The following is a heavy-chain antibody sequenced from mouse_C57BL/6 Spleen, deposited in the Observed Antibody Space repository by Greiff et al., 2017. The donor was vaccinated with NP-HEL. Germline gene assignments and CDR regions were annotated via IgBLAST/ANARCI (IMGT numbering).Heavy chain of an antibody. Sequence: QVQLQQSGAELVKPGASVKLSCKASGYTFTSYWMQWVKQRPGQGLEWIGEIDPSDSYTNYNQKFKGKATLTVDTSSSTAYMQLSSLTSEDSAVYYCARLGHGSSPWFAYWGQGTLVTVSA. CDR2: IDPSDSYT. D-gene: IGHD1-1*01. CDR3: ARLGHGSSPWFAY. J-gene: IGHJ3*01. CDR1: GYTFTSYW. V-gene: IGHV1-50*01.